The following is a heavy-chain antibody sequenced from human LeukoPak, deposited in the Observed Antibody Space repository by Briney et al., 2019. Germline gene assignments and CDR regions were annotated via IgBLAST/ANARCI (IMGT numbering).Heavy chain of an antibody. Sequence: GGSLRLSCAASGFSFRTHSMTWVRQAPGKGLEWVSSITRFGSDIYYADSVKGRFTISRDDGKNSLYLQMNSLGAEDSAVYYCARAHDFWSGYGGNYMDVWGKGTTVTVSS. CDR1: GFSFRTHS. J-gene: IGHJ6*03. V-gene: IGHV3-21*01. D-gene: IGHD3-3*01. CDR3: ARAHDFWSGYGGNYMDV. CDR2: ITRFGSDI.